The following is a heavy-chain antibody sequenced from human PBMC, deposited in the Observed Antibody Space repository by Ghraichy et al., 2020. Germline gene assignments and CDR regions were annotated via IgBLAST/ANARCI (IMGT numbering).Heavy chain of an antibody. CDR1: GGSISSYY. Sequence: SETLSLTCTVSGGSISSYYWSWIRQPPGKGLEWIGYIYYSGSTNYNPSLKSRVTISVDTSKNQFSLKLSSVTAADTAVYYCARQGMVRGVRDYYYMDVWGKGTTVTVSS. CDR3: ARQGMVRGVRDYYYMDV. J-gene: IGHJ6*03. CDR2: IYYSGST. V-gene: IGHV4-59*08. D-gene: IGHD3-10*01.